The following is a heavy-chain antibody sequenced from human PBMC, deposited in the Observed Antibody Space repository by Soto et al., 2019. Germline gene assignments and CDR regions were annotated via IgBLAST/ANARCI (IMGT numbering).Heavy chain of an antibody. J-gene: IGHJ6*03. CDR2: IYYNGTT. CDR3: AREFFWRSSSSPTYYYYLDV. CDR1: GGSVSSYH. V-gene: IGHV4-59*02. D-gene: IGHD6-6*01. Sequence: VQLQESGEGLVKPSETLSLTCTVSGGSVSSYHWTWIRQSPGKGLEWIGYIYYNGTTDYNPSLKSRATISVSTSKRQFSLRLTSVTAADTAVYYCAREFFWRSSSSPTYYYYLDVWGKGTTVTVSS.